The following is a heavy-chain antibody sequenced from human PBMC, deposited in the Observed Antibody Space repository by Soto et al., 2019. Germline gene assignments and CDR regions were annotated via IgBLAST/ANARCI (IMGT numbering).Heavy chain of an antibody. V-gene: IGHV4-31*03. CDR1: GGSISSRGYY. J-gene: IGHJ5*02. CDR2: IYYSGST. D-gene: IGHD6-13*01. Sequence: PSETLSLTCTVSGGSISSRGYYWSWIRQHPGKGLEWIGYIYYSGSTYYNPSLKSRVTISVDTSKNQFSLKLSSVTAADTAVYYCAREGNGLDSSSWKKNWFDPWGQGTLVTVSS. CDR3: AREGNGLDSSSWKKNWFDP.